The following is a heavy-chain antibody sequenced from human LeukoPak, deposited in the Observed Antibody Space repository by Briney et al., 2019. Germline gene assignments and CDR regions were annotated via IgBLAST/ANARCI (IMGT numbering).Heavy chain of an antibody. V-gene: IGHV4-59*01. CDR1: GGSISSY. Sequence: SETLSLTCTVSGGSISSYWSWIRQPPGKGLEWIAYMYYSGSTNSNPSLKSRVTMSVDTSKNQFSLKLSSVTAADTAVYHCARAYDFWSGYYVLDYWGQGSLVTVSS. CDR2: MYYSGST. D-gene: IGHD3-3*01. J-gene: IGHJ4*02. CDR3: ARAYDFWSGYYVLDY.